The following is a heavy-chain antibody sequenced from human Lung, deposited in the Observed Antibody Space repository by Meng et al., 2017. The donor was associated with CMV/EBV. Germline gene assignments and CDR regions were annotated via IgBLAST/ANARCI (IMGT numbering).Heavy chain of an antibody. D-gene: IGHD1-14*01. CDR2: IYWDDDK. CDR3: ALFTGSWFDP. CDR1: GFSLSTSEVG. J-gene: IGHJ5*02. Sequence: ITLKASGPTLVKPTQTLTLTCTFSGFSLSTSEVGMGWIRQPPGKALEWLAVIYWDDDKRYSPSLKSRLTITKDTSKNQVVLTLTNMDPVDTATYYCALFTGSWFDPWGQGTLVTVSS. V-gene: IGHV2-5*02.